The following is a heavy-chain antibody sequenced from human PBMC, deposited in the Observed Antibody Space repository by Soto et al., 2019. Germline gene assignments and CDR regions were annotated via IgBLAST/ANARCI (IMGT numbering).Heavy chain of an antibody. CDR2: IKSKTDGGTT. J-gene: IGHJ4*02. Sequence: EVQLVESGGGLVKPGGSLRLSCAASGFTFSNAWMSWVRQAPGKGLEWVGRIKSKTDGGTTDYAAPVKGRFTISRDDSKNTLYLQMNSLKTEDTAVYYCPTDFLEHNWNDGYWGQGTLVTVSS. D-gene: IGHD1-1*01. V-gene: IGHV3-15*01. CDR3: PTDFLEHNWNDGY. CDR1: GFTFSNAW.